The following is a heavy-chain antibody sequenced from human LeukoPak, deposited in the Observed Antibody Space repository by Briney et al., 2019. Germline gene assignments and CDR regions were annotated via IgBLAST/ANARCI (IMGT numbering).Heavy chain of an antibody. V-gene: IGHV3-74*01. CDR3: ARAPSEIGGYYPEYFRH. J-gene: IGHJ1*01. CDR1: GFTFSTYW. Sequence: TGGSLRLSCAASGFTFSTYWMHWVRQAPGKGLVWVSRIKSDGSTNYADSVKGRFTISRDNAKNTVSLQTNSLRPEDTGVYYCARAPSEIGGYYPEYFRHWGQGTLVTVSS. D-gene: IGHD3-22*01. CDR2: IKSDGST.